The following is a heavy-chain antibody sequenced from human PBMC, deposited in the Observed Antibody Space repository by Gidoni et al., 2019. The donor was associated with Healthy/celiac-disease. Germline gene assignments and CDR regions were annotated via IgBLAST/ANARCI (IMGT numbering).Heavy chain of an antibody. Sequence: EVQLVESGGGLVQPGGSLRLPCAASGFTFSSHEMIWVRQAPGKGLEWVSYISSSGSTIYYADSVKGRFTISRDNAKNSLYLQMNSLRAEDTAVYYCARDQGDYGDYDGWGIDYWGQGTLVTVSS. CDR2: ISSSGSTI. J-gene: IGHJ4*02. D-gene: IGHD4-17*01. V-gene: IGHV3-48*03. CDR3: ARDQGDYGDYDGWGIDY. CDR1: GFTFSSHE.